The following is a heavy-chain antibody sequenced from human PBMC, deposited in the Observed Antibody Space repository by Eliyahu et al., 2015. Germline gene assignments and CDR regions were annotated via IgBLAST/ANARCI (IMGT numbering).Heavy chain of an antibody. Sequence: QVQLQESGPGLVKPSQTLSLTCNVSGXSIXXDDNYWSWIRQSAGKGLEWIGRIYSNGRTNYNPSLKSRVTISMDTSSNQFSLKVTSVTAADTAVYYCARDLMSIIRGVIINRIDPWGQGTLVTVSS. CDR2: IYSNGRT. CDR1: GXSIXXDDNY. J-gene: IGHJ5*02. D-gene: IGHD3-10*01. CDR3: ARDLMSIIRGVIINRIDP. V-gene: IGHV4-61*02.